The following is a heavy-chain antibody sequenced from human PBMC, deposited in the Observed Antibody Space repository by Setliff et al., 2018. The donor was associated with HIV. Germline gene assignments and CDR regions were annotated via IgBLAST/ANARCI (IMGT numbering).Heavy chain of an antibody. V-gene: IGHV1-18*04. J-gene: IGHJ4*02. D-gene: IGHD6-19*01. CDR3: ARKYTGGPLDY. CDR2: ISAYNGDT. Sequence: ASVKVSCKASGYTSTNYGISWVRQAPGQGLEWMGWISAYNGDTNYAQKFQGRITMTTDTSTSTVHMEVRSLRSDDTAMYYCARKYTGGPLDYWGQGTLVTVSS. CDR1: GYTSTNYG.